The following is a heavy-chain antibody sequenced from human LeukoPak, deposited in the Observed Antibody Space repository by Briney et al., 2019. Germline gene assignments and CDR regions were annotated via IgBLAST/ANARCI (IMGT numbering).Heavy chain of an antibody. CDR2: FDPEDGET. D-gene: IGHD3-3*01. V-gene: IGHV1-24*01. CDR1: GYTLTELS. CDR3: ATGRTYDFWSGSKSWWFDP. Sequence: GASVKVSCKVSGYTLTELSMHWVRQAPGKGLEWMGGFDPEDGETIYAQKFQGRVTMTEDTSTDTAYMELRSLRSEDTAVYYCATGRTYDFWSGSKSWWFDPWGQGTLVTVSS. J-gene: IGHJ5*02.